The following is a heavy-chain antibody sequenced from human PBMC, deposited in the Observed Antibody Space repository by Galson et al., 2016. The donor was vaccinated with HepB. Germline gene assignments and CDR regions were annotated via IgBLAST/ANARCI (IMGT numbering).Heavy chain of an antibody. CDR1: GYTFDTFG. D-gene: IGHD5-18*01. CDR2: ISVYNGYT. V-gene: IGHV1-18*04. J-gene: IGHJ4*02. Sequence: SVKVSCKASGYTFDTFGISWVRQAPGQGLEWMGWISVYNGYTDYAQKFRDRVSMTTDTSTNTAYLELKSLRSDDTALYYCARLDTTLVLNDYWGQGTLVTVSS. CDR3: ARLDTTLVLNDY.